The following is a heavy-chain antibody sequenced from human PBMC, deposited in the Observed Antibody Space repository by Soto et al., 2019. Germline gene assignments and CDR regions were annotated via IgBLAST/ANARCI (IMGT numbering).Heavy chain of an antibody. Sequence: QVQLQESGPGLVKPSQTLSLTCTVSGGSISSGDYYWSWIRQPPGKGLEWIGYIYYSGSTYYNPSLKSLVTISVDTSKTQFSLKLSSVTAADTAVYYCARVYVWKCISTSCPFDYWGQGTLVTVSS. D-gene: IGHD2-2*01. V-gene: IGHV4-30-4*01. CDR1: GGSISSGDYY. CDR3: ARVYVWKCISTSCPFDY. CDR2: IYYSGST. J-gene: IGHJ4*02.